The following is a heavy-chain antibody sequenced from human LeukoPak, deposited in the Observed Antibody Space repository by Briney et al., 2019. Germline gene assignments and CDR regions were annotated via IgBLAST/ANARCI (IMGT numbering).Heavy chain of an antibody. V-gene: IGHV5-51*01. J-gene: IGHJ4*02. CDR2: IYPGDSDT. D-gene: IGHD6-13*01. CDR3: ARHSAYSSSWAYFDY. CDR1: GYSSTSYW. Sequence: GESLQISCQGSGYSSTSYWIGWVRQMPGKGLEWMGIIYPGDSDTRYSPSFQGQVTISADKSISTAYLQWSSLKASDTAMYYCARHSAYSSSWAYFDYWGQGTLVTVSS.